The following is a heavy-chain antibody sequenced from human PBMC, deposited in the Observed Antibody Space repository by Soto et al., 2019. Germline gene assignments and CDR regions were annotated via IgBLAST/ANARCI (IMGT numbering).Heavy chain of an antibody. CDR1: GFTFSSYG. J-gene: IGHJ6*02. CDR2: ISYDGSNK. D-gene: IGHD6-6*01. V-gene: IGHV3-30*18. Sequence: QVQLVESGGGVVQPGRSLRLSCAASGFTFSSYGMHWVRQAPGKGLEWVAVISYDGSNKYYADSVKGRFTISGDNSKNTLYLQMNSLRAEDTAVYYCAKSDQYSSSSPADYYYGMDVWGQGTTVTVSS. CDR3: AKSDQYSSSSPADYYYGMDV.